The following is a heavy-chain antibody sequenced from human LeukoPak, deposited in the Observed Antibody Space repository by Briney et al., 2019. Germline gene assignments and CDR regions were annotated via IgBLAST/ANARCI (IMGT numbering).Heavy chain of an antibody. Sequence: GESLRISCKGSGYNFANYWIAWVRQMPGKGLEWMGIIYPGDSDTGYSPSFQGQVTMSADKSINTAYLQWSGLKASDTAMYYCARRGKGNCTGTRCYSSFDPRGQGTLVTVSA. V-gene: IGHV5-51*01. CDR1: GYNFANYW. CDR2: IYPGDSDT. D-gene: IGHD2-8*02. CDR3: ARRGKGNCTGTRCYSSFDP. J-gene: IGHJ5*02.